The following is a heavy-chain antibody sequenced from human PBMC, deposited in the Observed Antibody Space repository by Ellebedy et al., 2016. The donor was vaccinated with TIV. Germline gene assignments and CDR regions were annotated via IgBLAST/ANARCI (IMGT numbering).Heavy chain of an antibody. J-gene: IGHJ4*02. D-gene: IGHD3-22*01. Sequence: ASVKVSCKASGYTFTSYYFYWVRQAPGQGLEWMGIINPTTGNSNYAQKFQGRVTMTRDTSTSTVYMELSSLRSEDTAVYYCARGDNYYNESSGYYYTYWGQGTLVTVSS. CDR3: ARGDNYYNESSGYYYTY. V-gene: IGHV1-46*01. CDR1: GYTFTSYY. CDR2: INPTTGNS.